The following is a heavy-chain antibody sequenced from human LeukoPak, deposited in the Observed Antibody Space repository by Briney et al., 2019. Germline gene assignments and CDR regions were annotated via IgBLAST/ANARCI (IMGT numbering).Heavy chain of an antibody. D-gene: IGHD6-13*01. CDR2: ISGDGGST. V-gene: IGHV3-43*02. CDR3: ANDMAGGTLPAYDDY. CDR1: GFTFDDYA. Sequence: GGSLRLSCAASGFTFDDYAMHWVRQAPGKGLEWVSLISGDGGSTYYADSVKGRFTISRDNSKNSLYLQMNSLRTEDTALYYCANDMAGGTLPAYDDYWGEGTLVTVSS. J-gene: IGHJ4*02.